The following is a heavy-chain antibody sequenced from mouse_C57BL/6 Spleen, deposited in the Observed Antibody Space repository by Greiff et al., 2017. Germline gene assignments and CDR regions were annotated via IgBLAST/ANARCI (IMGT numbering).Heavy chain of an antibody. J-gene: IGHJ2*01. D-gene: IGHD2-4*01. Sequence: QVQLQQSGPELVKPGASVKISCKASGYAFSSSWMNWVKQRPGKGLEWIGRIYPGDGDTNYNGKFKGKATLTADKSSSTAYMQLSSLTSEDSAVYFCARYGGYDYDWADYWGQGTTLTVSS. CDR2: IYPGDGDT. CDR3: ARYGGYDYDWADY. V-gene: IGHV1-82*01. CDR1: GYAFSSSW.